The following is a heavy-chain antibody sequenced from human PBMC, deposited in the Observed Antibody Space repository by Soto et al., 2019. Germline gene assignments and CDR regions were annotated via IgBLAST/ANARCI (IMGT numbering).Heavy chain of an antibody. J-gene: IGHJ5*02. CDR1: GFTVSSNY. Sequence: EVQLVESGGGLVQPGGSLRLSCAASGFTVSSNYMSWVRQAPGKGLEWVSVIYSGGSIYYADSVKGRFTISRDNSKNTLYLQMNSLRAEDTAVYYCARFDYYDSSGYYPWGQGTLVTVSS. V-gene: IGHV3-66*01. D-gene: IGHD3-22*01. CDR2: IYSGGSI. CDR3: ARFDYYDSSGYYP.